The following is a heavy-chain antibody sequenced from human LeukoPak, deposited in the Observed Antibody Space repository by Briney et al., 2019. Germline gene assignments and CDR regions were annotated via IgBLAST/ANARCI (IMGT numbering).Heavy chain of an antibody. V-gene: IGHV4-61*01. CDR1: GGSVSSGSYY. CDR2: IYCSGST. D-gene: IGHD6-13*01. J-gene: IGHJ4*02. Sequence: SETLSLTCTVSGGSVSSGSYYWSWIRQPPGKGLEWIGYIYCSGSTNYNPSLKSRVTISVDTSKNQFSLKLSSVTAADTAVYYCARGPLGSSWGYWGQGTLVTVSS. CDR3: ARGPLGSSWGY.